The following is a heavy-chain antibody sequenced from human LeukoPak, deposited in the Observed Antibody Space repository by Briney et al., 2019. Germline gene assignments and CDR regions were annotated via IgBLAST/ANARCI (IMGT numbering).Heavy chain of an antibody. CDR2: FDPEDGET. V-gene: IGHV1-24*01. CDR3: ARIPYTLYSSSWYGYYYYGMDV. D-gene: IGHD6-13*01. CDR1: GYTLTELS. J-gene: IGHJ6*02. Sequence: ASVKVSCKVSGYTLTELSMHWVRQAPGKGLEWMGGFDPEDGETIYAQKFQGRVTMTEDTSTDTAYMELSSLRSEDTAVYYCARIPYTLYSSSWYGYYYYGMDVWGQGTTVTVSS.